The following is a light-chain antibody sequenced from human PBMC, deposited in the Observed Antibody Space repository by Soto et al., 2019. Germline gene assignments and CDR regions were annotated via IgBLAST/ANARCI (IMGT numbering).Light chain of an antibody. Sequence: EKVMTQSPATLSVSPGERSTLSCRASQSVSRTWAWYQQKRGQAPRLLSYGASTRATGIPARFSGSGSGREFTLTISSLQSEDFAVYYCQQYNDWPYTFGQGTKLEIK. V-gene: IGKV3-15*01. CDR1: QSVSRT. J-gene: IGKJ2*01. CDR2: GAS. CDR3: QQYNDWPYT.